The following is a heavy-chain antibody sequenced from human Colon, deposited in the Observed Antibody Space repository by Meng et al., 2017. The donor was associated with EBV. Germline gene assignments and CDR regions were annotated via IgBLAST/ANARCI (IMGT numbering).Heavy chain of an antibody. J-gene: IGHJ4*02. D-gene: IGHD4-23*01. CDR2: QCHADDT. Sequence: LRDTVHGLVHPPDVLSRTRPVSGGPISMPVTCGGWIRQPPGKGLEWIGSQCHADDTYYNPSLMGRVTISVDTSKNQVSLKLTSVTAADTSIYYCARHTFSGNPGGIDSWGQGILVTVSS. CDR1: GGPISMPVTC. CDR3: ARHTFSGNPGGIDS. V-gene: IGHV4-39*01.